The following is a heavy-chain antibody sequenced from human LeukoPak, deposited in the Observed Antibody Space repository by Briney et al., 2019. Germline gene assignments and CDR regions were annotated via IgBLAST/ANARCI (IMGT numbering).Heavy chain of an antibody. Sequence: GGSLRLSCAASGFTLSDYYMSWIPQAPGKGLEWVSYISSSSSYTNYADSVKGRFTISRDNAKNSLYLQMNSLRAEDTAVYYCARAVRGLVASDLWGRGTLVTVSS. V-gene: IGHV3-11*06. CDR3: ARAVRGLVASDL. J-gene: IGHJ2*01. CDR2: ISSSSSYT. CDR1: GFTLSDYY. D-gene: IGHD2-21*01.